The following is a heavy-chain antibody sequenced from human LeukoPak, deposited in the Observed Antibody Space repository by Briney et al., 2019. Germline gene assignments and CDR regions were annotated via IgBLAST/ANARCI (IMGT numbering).Heavy chain of an antibody. CDR2: INHSGST. Sequence: PSETLSLTCAVYGGSFSGYYWSWIRQPPGKGLEWIGEINHSGSTNYNPSLKSRVTISVDTSKNQFSLKLSSVTAADTAVYYCARGGYSYGPFDYWGQGTLFTVSS. D-gene: IGHD5-18*01. CDR1: GGSFSGYY. CDR3: ARGGYSYGPFDY. J-gene: IGHJ4*02. V-gene: IGHV4-34*01.